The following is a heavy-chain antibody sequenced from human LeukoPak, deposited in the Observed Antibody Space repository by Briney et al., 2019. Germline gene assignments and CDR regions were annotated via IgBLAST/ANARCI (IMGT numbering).Heavy chain of an antibody. CDR3: ARGKKYDTMVRGVPGLHVLKHTYYMDV. CDR1: GYTFTSYD. J-gene: IGHJ6*03. V-gene: IGHV1-8*03. Sequence: ASVKVSCKASGYTFTSYDINWVRQATGQGLEWMGWMNPNSGNTGYAQKFQGRVTITRNTSISTAYMELSSLRSEDTAVYYCARGKKYDTMVRGVPGLHVLKHTYYMDVWGKGTTVTVSS. CDR2: MNPNSGNT. D-gene: IGHD3-10*01.